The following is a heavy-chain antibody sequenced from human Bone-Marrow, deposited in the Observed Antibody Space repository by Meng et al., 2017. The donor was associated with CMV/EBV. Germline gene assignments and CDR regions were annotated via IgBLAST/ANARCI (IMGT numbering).Heavy chain of an antibody. CDR1: GLTFSSYA. Sequence: GGSLRLSCAASGLTFSSYAMSWVRQAPGKGLEWVSAISGSGGSTYYADSVKGRFTISRDNSKNTLFLQMNNLRTEDTAVYYCTRDNWGSDSWGQGTLVTVSS. V-gene: IGHV3-23*01. J-gene: IGHJ5*01. CDR2: ISGSGGST. CDR3: TRDNWGSDS. D-gene: IGHD7-27*01.